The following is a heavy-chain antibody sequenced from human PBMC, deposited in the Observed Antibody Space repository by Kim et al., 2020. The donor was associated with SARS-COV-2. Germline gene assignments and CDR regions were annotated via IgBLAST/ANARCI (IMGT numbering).Heavy chain of an antibody. CDR2: ISGVGGSR. J-gene: IGHJ6*01. Sequence: GGSLRLSCAVSGFTFRSYAMSWVRQAPGKGLEWVSTISGVGGSRYYADSVKGRFTISRDNSKNMLYLQMDSLRGEDTALYYCAKWTGNGDYYNYAQDVWG. CDR1: GFTFRSYA. CDR3: AKWTGNGDYYNYAQDV. D-gene: IGHD3-16*01. V-gene: IGHV3-23*01.